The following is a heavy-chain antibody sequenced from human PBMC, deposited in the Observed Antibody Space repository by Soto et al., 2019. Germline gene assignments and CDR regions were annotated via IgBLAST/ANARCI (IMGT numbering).Heavy chain of an antibody. J-gene: IGHJ6*02. D-gene: IGHD3-3*01. CDR3: AKKSVLRPYYDFWSGYWPQLSGLSGGMDV. V-gene: IGHV3-30*18. Sequence: HPGGSLRLSCAASGFTFSSYGMHWVRQAPGKGLEWVAVISYDGSNKYYADSVKGRFTISRDNSKNTLYLQMNSLRAEDTAVYYCAKKSVLRPYYDFWSGYWPQLSGLSGGMDVWGQGTTVTVSS. CDR1: GFTFSSYG. CDR2: ISYDGSNK.